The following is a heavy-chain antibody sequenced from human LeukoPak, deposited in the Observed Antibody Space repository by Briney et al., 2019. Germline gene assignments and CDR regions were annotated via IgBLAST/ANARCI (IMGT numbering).Heavy chain of an antibody. CDR2: IYYSGIT. V-gene: IGHV4-59*08. Sequence: PSETLSLTCTVSGGSINTYYWSWIRQPPGKGLEWIGYIYYSGITNYNPSLKSRVTISIDTSKNQFSLKLSSVTAADTAVYYCARLDYTYPHVDWGQGTLVTVSS. J-gene: IGHJ4*02. CDR1: GGSINTYY. CDR3: ARLDYTYPHVD. D-gene: IGHD3-16*01.